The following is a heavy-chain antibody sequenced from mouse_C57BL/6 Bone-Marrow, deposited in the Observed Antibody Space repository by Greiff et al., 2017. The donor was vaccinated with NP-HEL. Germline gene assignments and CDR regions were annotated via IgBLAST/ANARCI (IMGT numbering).Heavy chain of an antibody. CDR2: ISDGGSYT. J-gene: IGHJ2*01. D-gene: IGHD1-1*01. CDR3: ARRVTTVGFDY. V-gene: IGHV5-4*03. Sequence: EVKLMESGGGLVKPGGSLKLSCAASGFTFSSYAMSWVRQTPEKRLEWVATISDGGSYTYYPDNVKGRFTISRDNAKNNLYLQMSHLKSEDTAMYYCARRVTTVGFDYWGQGTTLTVSS. CDR1: GFTFSSYA.